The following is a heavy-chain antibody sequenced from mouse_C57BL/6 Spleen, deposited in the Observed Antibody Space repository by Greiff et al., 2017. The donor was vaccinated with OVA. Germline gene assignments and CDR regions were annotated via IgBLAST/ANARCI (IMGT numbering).Heavy chain of an antibody. CDR3: VSNYDYDYYYAMDY. Sequence: DVMLVESGGGLVQPKGSLKLSCAASGFSFNTYAMNWVRQAPGKGLEWVARIRSKSNNYATYYADSVKDRFTISRDDSESMLYLQMNNLKTEDTAMYYCVSNYDYDYYYAMDYWGQGTSVTVSS. CDR2: IRSKSNNYAT. CDR1: GFSFNTYA. V-gene: IGHV10-1*01. D-gene: IGHD2-4*01. J-gene: IGHJ4*01.